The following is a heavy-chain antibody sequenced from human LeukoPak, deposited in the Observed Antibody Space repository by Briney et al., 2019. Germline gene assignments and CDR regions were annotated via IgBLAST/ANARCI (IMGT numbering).Heavy chain of an antibody. CDR1: GYSIPNYW. D-gene: IGHD2-2*01. CDR2: IYPGDSDT. Sequence: GETLKISCKGSGYSIPNYWLGWVRQVTGKGLEWMGIIYPGDSDTKCSSCFQGPVTISPDKTISTCYLPCSSLKAPDTVTYYRARHDRAYCTSTTCQYDAFDFWGEGTIVTVSS. CDR3: ARHDRAYCTSTTCQYDAFDF. J-gene: IGHJ3*01. V-gene: IGHV5-51*01.